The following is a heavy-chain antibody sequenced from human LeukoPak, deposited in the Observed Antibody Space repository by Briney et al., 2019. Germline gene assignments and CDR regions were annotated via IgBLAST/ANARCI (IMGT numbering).Heavy chain of an antibody. CDR3: ARHFGT. D-gene: IGHD3/OR15-3a*01. V-gene: IGHV4-39*01. CDR2: IYYSGST. CDR1: GGSISSSYYY. Sequence: SETLSLTCTVSGGSISSSYYYWGWIRQPPGKGLEWIGSIYYSGSTYYNPSLKSRVTISVDTSRNQFSLKLRSVTAADTAVYYCARHFGTWGRGTLVTVSS. J-gene: IGHJ4*02.